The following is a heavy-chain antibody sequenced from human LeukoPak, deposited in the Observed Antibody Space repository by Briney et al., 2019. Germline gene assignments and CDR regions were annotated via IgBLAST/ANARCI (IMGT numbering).Heavy chain of an antibody. CDR3: AKDLLALDYYYYGMDV. CDR1: GFTFSSYG. J-gene: IGHJ6*02. CDR2: ISYDGSNK. D-gene: IGHD2-15*01. V-gene: IGHV3-30*18. Sequence: GGSLRLSCAASGFTFSSYGMHWARQAPGKGLEWVAVISYDGSNKYYADSVTGRFTTSRDNSKNTLYLQMNSLRAEDTAVYYCAKDLLALDYYYYGMDVWGQGTTVTVSS.